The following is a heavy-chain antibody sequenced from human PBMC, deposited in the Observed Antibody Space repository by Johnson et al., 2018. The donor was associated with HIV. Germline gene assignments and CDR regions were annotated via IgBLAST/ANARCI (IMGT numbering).Heavy chain of an antibody. CDR1: GFTFSTYW. J-gene: IGHJ3*02. V-gene: IGHV3-74*02. Sequence: VQLVESGGGLVQPGGSLRLSCAASGFTFSTYWMHWVRQAPGKGLVWVSRISSDGSIPVYADSVKGRFTISRDNAKNSLYLQMNSLRAEDTALYYCAKVFSRPGGAFDIWGQGTMVTVSS. D-gene: IGHD1-26*01. CDR3: AKVFSRPGGAFDI. CDR2: ISSDGSIP.